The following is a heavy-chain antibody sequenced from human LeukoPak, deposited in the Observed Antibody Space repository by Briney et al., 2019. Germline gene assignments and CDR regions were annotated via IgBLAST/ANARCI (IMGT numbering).Heavy chain of an antibody. CDR1: GFTFSSYA. V-gene: IGHV3-23*01. J-gene: IGHJ3*02. D-gene: IGHD3-22*01. CDR2: ISGSGGST. Sequence: PGGSLRLSCAASGFTFSSYAISWVRQAPGKGLEWVSAISGSGGSTYYTDSVKGRFTISRDNSKNTLYLQMNSLRAEDTAVYQCAKGRYYHDNSDAFEIWGQGTMVTVFS. CDR3: AKGRYYHDNSDAFEI.